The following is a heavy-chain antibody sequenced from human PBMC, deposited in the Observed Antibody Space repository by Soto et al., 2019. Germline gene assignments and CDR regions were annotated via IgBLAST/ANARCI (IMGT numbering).Heavy chain of an antibody. Sequence: EVQVVESGGGLVQPGKSLRLSCAASGFLFINAWMNWVRQAPGKGLEWVGRIKSETGGGTTDYAAPVKGRFTIPRDDSKNMLYLQMNSLKTEDTAVYYCTTTYTGGSFYTWGQGTLVTVSS. CDR3: TTTYTGGSFYT. V-gene: IGHV3-15*07. CDR2: IKSETGGGTT. D-gene: IGHD1-26*01. J-gene: IGHJ5*02. CDR1: GFLFINAW.